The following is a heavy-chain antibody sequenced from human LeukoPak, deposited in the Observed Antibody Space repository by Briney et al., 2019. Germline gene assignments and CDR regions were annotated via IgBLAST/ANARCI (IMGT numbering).Heavy chain of an antibody. J-gene: IGHJ5*02. CDR1: GYTFTGYY. V-gene: IGHV1-2*02. D-gene: IGHD3-3*01. CDR2: INPNSGGT. Sequence: ASVKVSCKASGYTFTGYYMHWVRQAPGQGLEWMGWINPNSGGTNYAQMFQGRVTMTRDTSISTAYMELGRLRSDDTAVYYCARGDFWSGYWGPWGQGTLVTVSS. CDR3: ARGDFWSGYWGP.